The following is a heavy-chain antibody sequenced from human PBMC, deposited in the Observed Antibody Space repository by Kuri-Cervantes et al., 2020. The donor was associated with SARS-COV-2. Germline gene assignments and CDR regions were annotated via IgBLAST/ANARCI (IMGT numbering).Heavy chain of an antibody. J-gene: IGHJ4*02. CDR2: ISAYNGNT. CDR1: GYTFTSYG. CDR3: ARDSSTYCGGDCSPGY. V-gene: IGHV1-18*01. D-gene: IGHD2-21*01. Sequence: ASVKVSCNASGYTFTSYGISWVRQAPGQGLEWMGWISAYNGNTNYAQKLQGRVTMTTDTSTSTAYMELRSLRSDDTAVYYCARDSSTYCGGDCSPGYWGQGTLVTVSS.